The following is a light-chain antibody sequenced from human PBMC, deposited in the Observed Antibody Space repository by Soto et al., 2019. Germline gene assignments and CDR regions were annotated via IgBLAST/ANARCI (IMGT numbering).Light chain of an antibody. CDR1: QSVSSY. CDR2: GAS. J-gene: IGKJ4*01. V-gene: IGKV3-15*01. CDR3: QQYSSSVT. Sequence: MSLSPAALSVSPGERATLSCRASQSVSSYLAWYQQKPGQAPRLLIYGASTRATGVPARFSGSGSGTEFTLTISRLEPEDFAVYYCQQYSSSVTFGEGTKVDI.